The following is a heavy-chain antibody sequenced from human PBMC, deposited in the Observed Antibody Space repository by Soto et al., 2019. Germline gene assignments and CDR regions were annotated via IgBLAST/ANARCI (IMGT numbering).Heavy chain of an antibody. CDR1: GDGVSSNSAA. J-gene: IGHJ5*02. CDR2: TYYKSKWYN. Sequence: PSQTLSLTCAISGDGVSSNSAAWNWIRQSPSRGLEWLGRTYYKSKWYNDYAVSVNSRITVNPDTSKNQFSLRLNSVTPEDTAVYYCAREVDDGPNWLDPWGQGTLVTVSS. D-gene: IGHD1-1*01. V-gene: IGHV6-1*01. CDR3: AREVDDGPNWLDP.